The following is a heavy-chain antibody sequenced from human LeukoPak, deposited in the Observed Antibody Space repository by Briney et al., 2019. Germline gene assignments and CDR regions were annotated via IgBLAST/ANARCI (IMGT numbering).Heavy chain of an antibody. CDR1: GFTFSSYS. D-gene: IGHD5-12*01. V-gene: IGHV3-21*01. J-gene: IGHJ4*02. CDR2: ISSSSSYI. Sequence: GGSLSFSCAASGFTFSSYSLHWVRQAQGKGLKGVSSISSSSSYIYYADSVKGRFTISRDNAKNSLYLQMNSLRAEDTAVYYCARVLNSGYDYSGLDYWGQGTLVTVSS. CDR3: ARVLNSGYDYSGLDY.